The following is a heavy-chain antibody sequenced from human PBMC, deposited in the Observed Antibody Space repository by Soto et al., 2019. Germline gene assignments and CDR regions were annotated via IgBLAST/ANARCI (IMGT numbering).Heavy chain of an antibody. CDR2: IYYSGST. Sequence: QLQLQESGPGLVKPSETLSLTCTVSGGSISSSSYYWGWIRQPPGKGLEWIGSIYYSGSTYYNPSLKSRVTISVDTSKNQFSLKLSSVTAADTAVYYCARRSRYYAPDVWGQGTTVTVSS. V-gene: IGHV4-39*01. J-gene: IGHJ6*02. CDR3: ARRSRYYAPDV. CDR1: GGSISSSSYY. D-gene: IGHD3-3*01.